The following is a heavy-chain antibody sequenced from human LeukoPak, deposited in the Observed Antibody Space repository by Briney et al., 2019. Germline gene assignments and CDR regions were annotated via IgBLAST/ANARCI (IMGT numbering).Heavy chain of an antibody. D-gene: IGHD2-15*01. CDR3: ATNHCSGGSCHLVDYYMDV. CDR1: GGSISSYY. V-gene: IGHV4-59*01. Sequence: KPSETLSLTCTVSGGSISSYYWSWIRQPPGKGLEWIGYIYYSGSTNYNPSLKSRVTISVDTSKNQFSLKLSSVTAADTAVYYCATNHCSGGSCHLVDYYMDVWGKGTTVTVSS. CDR2: IYYSGST. J-gene: IGHJ6*03.